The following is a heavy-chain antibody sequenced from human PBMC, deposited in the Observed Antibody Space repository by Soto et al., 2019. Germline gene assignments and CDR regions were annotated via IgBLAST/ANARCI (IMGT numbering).Heavy chain of an antibody. CDR1: GDSVSSHSAG. J-gene: IGHJ6*02. V-gene: IGHV6-1*01. D-gene: IGHD6-6*01. CDR3: ARGLRYSSSSVYYYYYGMDV. Sequence: SQALARTWASSGDSVSSHSAGWNWIRQSPSRGLDWVGRTYYRSKCYNDYAVSVKSRITINPDTSKTQFSLQLNSVTPEDTAVYYCARGLRYSSSSVYYYYYGMDVWGQGTTVTVSS. CDR2: TYYRSKCYN.